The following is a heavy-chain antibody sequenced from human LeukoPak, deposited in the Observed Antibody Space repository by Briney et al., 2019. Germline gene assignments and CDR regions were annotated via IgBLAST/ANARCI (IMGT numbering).Heavy chain of an antibody. CDR1: GFTFSIYG. Sequence: GGSLRLSCAVSGFTFSIYGMHWVRQAPGKGLEWVAFIRYDGSNKYYADSVKGRFTISRDNSKNTLYLQMNSPRAEDTAVYYCANSGSKIYQYCGGDCYPYYFDYWGQGTLVTVSS. D-gene: IGHD2-21*01. V-gene: IGHV3-30*02. CDR2: IRYDGSNK. J-gene: IGHJ4*02. CDR3: ANSGSKIYQYCGGDCYPYYFDY.